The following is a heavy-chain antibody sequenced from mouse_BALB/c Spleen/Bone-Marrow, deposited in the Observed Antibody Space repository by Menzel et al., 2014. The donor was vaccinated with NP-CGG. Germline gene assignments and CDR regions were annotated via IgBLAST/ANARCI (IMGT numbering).Heavy chain of an antibody. V-gene: IGHV14-3*02. D-gene: IGHD2-14*01. CDR1: GFNIKDTY. CDR2: IDPANGNT. J-gene: IGHJ2*01. CDR3: ARYRLGTYFDY. Sequence: VQLQQPGAELVKPGASVRLSCTASGFNIKDTYMDWVKQRPEQGLEWIGRIDPANGNTKYDPKFQSKATITADTSSNTAYLQLSSLTSEDTAVYYCARYRLGTYFDYWGQGTTLTVSS.